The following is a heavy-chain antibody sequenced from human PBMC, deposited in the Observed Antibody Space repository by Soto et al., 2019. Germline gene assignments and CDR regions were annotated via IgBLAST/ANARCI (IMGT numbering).Heavy chain of an antibody. V-gene: IGHV6-1*01. Sequence: SQTLSLTCAISGDSVSSNSVTWNWIRQSPSRGLEWLGRTYYRSKWYNDYAVPVKSRITINPDTSKNQFSLQLNSVTPEDTAVYYCARDRLRFLEWLLEFDPWGQGTLVTVSS. CDR3: ARDRLRFLEWLLEFDP. CDR1: GDSVSSNSVT. J-gene: IGHJ5*02. D-gene: IGHD3-3*01. CDR2: TYYRSKWYN.